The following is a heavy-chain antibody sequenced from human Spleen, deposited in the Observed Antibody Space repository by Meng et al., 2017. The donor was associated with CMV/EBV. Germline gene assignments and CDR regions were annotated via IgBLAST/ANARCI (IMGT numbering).Heavy chain of an antibody. J-gene: IGHJ3*02. D-gene: IGHD5-18*01. CDR2: VYYSGTT. Sequence: GPITGGDYYWGWIRQPPGKGLEWIGSVYYSGTTYYNPSLKSRVTISIDTSKNHFSLRLSSVTAADTALYYCARSTIQLWLRGGAFDIWGQGTMVIVSS. CDR3: ARSTIQLWLRGGAFDI. CDR1: GPITGGDYY. V-gene: IGHV4-39*07.